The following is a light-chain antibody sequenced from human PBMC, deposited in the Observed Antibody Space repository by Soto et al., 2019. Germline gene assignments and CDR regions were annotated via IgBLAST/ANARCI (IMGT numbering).Light chain of an antibody. Sequence: AIQMTQSPSSLSASVGDRVTITCRASQGIRDDLGWNQQKPGKAPKILIYGASRLQSGVPSRFSGSGSGTEFTLTISSLQPEDFATYYCLQDYNYPRTFGQGTKVEV. CDR3: LQDYNYPRT. CDR2: GAS. V-gene: IGKV1-6*02. CDR1: QGIRDD. J-gene: IGKJ1*01.